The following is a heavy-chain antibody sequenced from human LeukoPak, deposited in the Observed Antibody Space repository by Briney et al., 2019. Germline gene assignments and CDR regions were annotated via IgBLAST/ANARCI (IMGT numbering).Heavy chain of an antibody. CDR2: INHSGST. J-gene: IGHJ4*02. D-gene: IGHD5-24*01. Sequence: PSETLSLTCAVYGGSFSGYYWSWIRQPPGKGLEWIGEINHSGSTNYNPSLKSRVTISVDMSKNQFSLRLSSVTAADTAVYYCAIPVGYSTPGYWGQGTLVTVSS. CDR1: GGSFSGYY. CDR3: AIPVGYSTPGY. V-gene: IGHV4-34*01.